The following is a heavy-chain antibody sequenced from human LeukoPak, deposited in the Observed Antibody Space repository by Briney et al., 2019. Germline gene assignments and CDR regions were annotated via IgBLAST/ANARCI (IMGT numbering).Heavy chain of an antibody. CDR1: GFTFSSYG. CDR2: ISGSGGST. D-gene: IGHD3-22*01. Sequence: GGSLRLSCAASGFTFSSYGMHWVRQAPGKGLEWVSAISGSGGSTYYADSVKGRFTISRDNSKNTLYLQMNSLRAEDTAVYYCAKFPQRDYYDSSGYLYYFDYWGQGTLVTVSS. V-gene: IGHV3-23*01. CDR3: AKFPQRDYYDSSGYLYYFDY. J-gene: IGHJ4*02.